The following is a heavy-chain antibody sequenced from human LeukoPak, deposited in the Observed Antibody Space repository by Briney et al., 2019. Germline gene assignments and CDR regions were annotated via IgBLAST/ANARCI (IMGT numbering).Heavy chain of an antibody. V-gene: IGHV1-2*02. CDR1: GYTFTGYY. D-gene: IGHD2-15*01. CDR3: ARTPLKAASSPGNWFDP. J-gene: IGHJ5*02. CDR2: IHPNSGGT. Sequence: ASVKVSCKASGYTFTGYYVNWVRQAPGQGLEWMGWIHPNSGGTFYAQKFQGRVTMTRDTSITTAYMELNRLTHDDTAMYYCARTPLKAASSPGNWFDPWGQGTLLTVSS.